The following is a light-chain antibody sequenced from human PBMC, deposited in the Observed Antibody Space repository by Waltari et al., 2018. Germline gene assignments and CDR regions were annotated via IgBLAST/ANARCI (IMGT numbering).Light chain of an antibody. CDR1: QSVSRD. CDR2: GAS. J-gene: IGKJ4*01. V-gene: IGKV3-15*01. Sequence: EVVMTQSPATLSVSPGERATLSCRASQSVSRDLAWYQQKPGQAPRLLSDGASTRITGVPARFTGSGSGAEFSLTISSLQSEDVAIYYCQQFNNWPQTFGGGTQVEIK. CDR3: QQFNNWPQT.